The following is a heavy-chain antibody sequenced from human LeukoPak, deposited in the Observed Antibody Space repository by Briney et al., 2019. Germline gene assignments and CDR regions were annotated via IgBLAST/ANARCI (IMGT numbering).Heavy chain of an antibody. CDR3: AREGRMGTADAFDV. Sequence: PGGSLRLSCAASGFTFSDYYMSWIRQAPGKGLEWVSAVGIAADTFYAGSVKGRFSISRDNAESSLFLQMNSLRAGDTAVYYCAREGRMGTADAFDVWGQGTMVTVSS. CDR1: GFTFSDYY. CDR2: VGIAADT. J-gene: IGHJ3*01. V-gene: IGHV3-13*01. D-gene: IGHD1-14*01.